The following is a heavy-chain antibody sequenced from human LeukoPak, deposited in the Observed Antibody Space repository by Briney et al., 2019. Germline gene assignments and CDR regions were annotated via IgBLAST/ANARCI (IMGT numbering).Heavy chain of an antibody. Sequence: HPGASLTLSCSPSGFTLSSYAMHWVRHAPGKGLEDVSAISSNGGTTYYAHSVKGRFTISRDNSKNTLYLQMSSLRAEDTAVYYCVKGGYSYGFVHWGEGTLVTVSS. D-gene: IGHD5-18*01. CDR1: GFTLSSYA. CDR2: ISSNGGTT. V-gene: IGHV3-64D*09. J-gene: IGHJ4*02. CDR3: VKGGYSYGFVH.